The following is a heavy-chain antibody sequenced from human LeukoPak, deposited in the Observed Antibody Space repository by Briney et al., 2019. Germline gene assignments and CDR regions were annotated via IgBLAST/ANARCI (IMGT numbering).Heavy chain of an antibody. J-gene: IGHJ4*02. CDR2: FVGSVASV. D-gene: IGHD3-10*01. V-gene: IGHV3-23*01. Sequence: GRCLRLSCAAAGFTFGTYGISWVRQAPGKGLECVASFVGSVASVYYADSMKGRFSVSRDNSKNTLDLEMNSLRVEDTAVYYCAKSGPYYYGYWGQGTLVTVSS. CDR3: AKSGPYYYGY. CDR1: GFTFGTYG.